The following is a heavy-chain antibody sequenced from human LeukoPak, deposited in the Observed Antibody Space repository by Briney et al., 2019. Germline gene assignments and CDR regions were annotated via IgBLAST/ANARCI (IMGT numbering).Heavy chain of an antibody. D-gene: IGHD2-21*02. CDR1: GDSISIYY. V-gene: IGHV4-59*08. CDR2: IYYSGST. Sequence: SETLSLTCTVYGDSISIYYWSWIRQPPGKGLEWIGYIYYSGSTNYNPSLKSRVTISVDTSKNQFSLKLSSVTAADTAVYYCARQGVTYPDGYYFDYWGQGTLVTVSS. J-gene: IGHJ4*02. CDR3: ARQGVTYPDGYYFDY.